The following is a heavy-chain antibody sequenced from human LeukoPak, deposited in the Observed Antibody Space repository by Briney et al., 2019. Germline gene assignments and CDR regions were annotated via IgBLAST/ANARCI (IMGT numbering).Heavy chain of an antibody. CDR2: IYHSGST. J-gene: IGHJ4*02. D-gene: IGHD1-1*01. V-gene: IGHV4-30-2*01. Sequence: PSQTLSLTCTVSGGSISSGGYYWSWIRQPPGKGLEWIGYIYHSGSTYYNPSLKSRITISVDTSKNQFSLKLSSVIAADTAVYYCASLTTGRRDFDYWGQGTLVTVSS. CDR3: ASLTTGRRDFDY. CDR1: GGSISSGGYY.